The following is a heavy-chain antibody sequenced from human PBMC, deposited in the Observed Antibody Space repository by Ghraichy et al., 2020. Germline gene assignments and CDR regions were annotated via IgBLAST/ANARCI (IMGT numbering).Heavy chain of an antibody. J-gene: IGHJ4*02. CDR3: ARDPRPQGGGVAGIWFDY. Sequence: ASVKVSCKASGYTFTDYYMHWVRQAPGQGLEWLGWINPSSGGTYYAQRFQDRITLTRDTSINTAYMELSRLRSDDTAVYHCARDPRPQGGGVAGIWFDYWGQGTLVTVSS. CDR1: GYTFTDYY. CDR2: INPSSGGT. V-gene: IGHV1-2*02. D-gene: IGHD6-19*01.